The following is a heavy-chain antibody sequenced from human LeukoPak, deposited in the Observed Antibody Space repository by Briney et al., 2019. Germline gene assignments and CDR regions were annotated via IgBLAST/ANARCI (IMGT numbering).Heavy chain of an antibody. D-gene: IGHD1-1*01. J-gene: IGHJ4*02. V-gene: IGHV3-48*03. CDR2: ISSSGSTI. CDR3: AKVSGVNWNDRPPTDEFDY. Sequence: PGGSLRLSCAASGFTFSSYEMNWVRQAPGKGLEWVSYISSSGSTIYYADSVKGRFTISRDNAKNSLYLQMNSLRAEDTAVYYCAKVSGVNWNDRPPTDEFDYWGQGTLVTVSS. CDR1: GFTFSSYE.